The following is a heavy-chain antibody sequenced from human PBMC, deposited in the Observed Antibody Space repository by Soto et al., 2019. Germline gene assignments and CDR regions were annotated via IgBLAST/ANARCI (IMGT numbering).Heavy chain of an antibody. D-gene: IGHD3-22*01. CDR1: GFTFSSYA. J-gene: IGHJ4*02. CDR2: ISYDGSNK. CDR3: ARVWDYYDSSGLLAAMDY. Sequence: QVQLVESGGGVVQPGRSLRLSCAASGFTFSSYAMHWVRQAPGKGLEWVAVISYDGSNKYYADSVKGRFTISRDNSKNTLYLQMNSLRAEDTAVDYCARVWDYYDSSGLLAAMDYWGQGTLVTVSS. V-gene: IGHV3-30-3*01.